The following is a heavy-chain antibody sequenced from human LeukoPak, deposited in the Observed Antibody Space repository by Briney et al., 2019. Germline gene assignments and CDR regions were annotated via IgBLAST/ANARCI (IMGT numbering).Heavy chain of an antibody. CDR1: GFTVSSNY. J-gene: IGHJ6*02. CDR2: ISSSSSTI. CDR3: ARDSSGWPTYYYYGMDV. V-gene: IGHV3-48*02. D-gene: IGHD6-19*01. Sequence: GGSLRLSCAASGFTVSSNYMSWVRQAPGKGLEWVSYISSSSSTIYYADPVKGRFTISRDNAKNSLYLQMNSLRDEDTAVYYCARDSSGWPTYYYYGMDVWGQGTTVTVSS.